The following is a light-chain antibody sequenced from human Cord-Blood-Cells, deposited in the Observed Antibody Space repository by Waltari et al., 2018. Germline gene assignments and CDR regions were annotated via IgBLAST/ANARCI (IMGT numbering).Light chain of an antibody. J-gene: IGKJ2*01. CDR2: DAS. CDR3: QQRSNWYT. CDR1: QSVSSY. V-gene: IGKV3-11*01. Sequence: EIVLTQSPATLSLSPGERATPYCRASQSVSSYLAWYQQKPGQAPRLLIYDASNRATCIPARFSGSGSGTDFTLTISSLETEDFAVYYCQQRSNWYTFGQGTKLEIK.